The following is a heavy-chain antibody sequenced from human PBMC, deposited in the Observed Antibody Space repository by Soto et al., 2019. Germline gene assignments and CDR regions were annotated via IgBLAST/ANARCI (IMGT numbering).Heavy chain of an antibody. D-gene: IGHD2-8*01. Sequence: QVQLVQSGAEVKKPGASVKVSCKSSGYTFTSYVIIWVRQAPGQVLEWMGGINPILGTANYTQKLQGRDRSIADKYMSTAYMAMSSLRFEDTAVYYCAREKNVVVLTLLSLDYWGQGTLVTVSS. CDR3: AREKNVVVLTLLSLDY. CDR1: GYTFTSYV. J-gene: IGHJ4*02. CDR2: INPILGTA. V-gene: IGHV1-69*10.